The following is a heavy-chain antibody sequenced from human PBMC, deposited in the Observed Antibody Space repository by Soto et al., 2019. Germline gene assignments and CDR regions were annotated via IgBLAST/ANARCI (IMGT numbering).Heavy chain of an antibody. J-gene: IGHJ4*02. Sequence: KPSETLSLTCTVSGGSISSYYWSWIRQPPGKGLEWIGYIYYSGSTNYNPSLKSRVTISVDTSKNQFSLKLSSVTAADTAVYYCARAGDSSGYYTFDYWGQGTLVTVSS. CDR2: IYYSGST. CDR3: ARAGDSSGYYTFDY. CDR1: GGSISSYY. V-gene: IGHV4-59*01. D-gene: IGHD3-22*01.